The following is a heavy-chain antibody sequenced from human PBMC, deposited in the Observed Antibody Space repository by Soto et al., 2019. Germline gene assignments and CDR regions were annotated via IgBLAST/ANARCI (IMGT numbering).Heavy chain of an antibody. J-gene: IGHJ5*02. CDR2: IYYSGST. CDR3: ARAPATSNYDFWSGYLSWFDP. D-gene: IGHD3-3*01. CDR1: GGSISSGGYY. V-gene: IGHV4-31*03. Sequence: SETLSLTCTVSGGSISSGGYYWSWIRQHPGKGLEWIGYIYYSGSTYYNPSLKSRVTISVDTSKNQFSLKLSSVTAADTAVYYCARAPATSNYDFWSGYLSWFDPWGQGTLVTVSS.